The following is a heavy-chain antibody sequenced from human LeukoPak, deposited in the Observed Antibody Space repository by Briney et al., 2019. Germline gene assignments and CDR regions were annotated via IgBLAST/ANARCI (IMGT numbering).Heavy chain of an antibody. J-gene: IGHJ4*02. CDR2: ISSGSSTI. CDR1: GFTFSSYV. Sequence: GRSLRPSCAASGFTFSSYVMHWVRQAPGKGLEWVSYISSGSSTIYYADSVKGRFTISRDNAKNSLYLQMNSLRAEDTAVYYCARVLHKRNYDSSDYYGYWGQGTLVTVSS. D-gene: IGHD3-22*01. CDR3: ARVLHKRNYDSSDYYGY. V-gene: IGHV3-48*01.